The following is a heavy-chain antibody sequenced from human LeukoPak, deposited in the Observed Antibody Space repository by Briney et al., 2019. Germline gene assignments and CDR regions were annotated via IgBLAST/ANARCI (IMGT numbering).Heavy chain of an antibody. J-gene: IGHJ3*02. CDR2: IRYDGSNK. V-gene: IGHV3-30*02. CDR3: AKDIVVVPAAIPDAFDI. Sequence: GGSLRLSCAASGFTFSSYGMHWVRQAPGKGLEWVAFIRYDGSNKYYADSVKGRFTISRDNSKNTLYLQMNSLRAEDTAVYYRAKDIVVVPAAIPDAFDIWGQGTMVTVSS. D-gene: IGHD2-2*01. CDR1: GFTFSSYG.